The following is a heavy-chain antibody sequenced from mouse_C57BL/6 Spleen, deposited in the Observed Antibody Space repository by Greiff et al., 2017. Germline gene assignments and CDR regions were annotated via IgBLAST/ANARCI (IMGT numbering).Heavy chain of an antibody. V-gene: IGHV1-19*01. CDR2: INPYNGGT. CDR1: GYTFTDYY. Sequence: EVQLQESGPVLVKPGASVKMSCKASGYTFTDYYMNWVKQSHGKSLEWIGVINPYNGGTSYNQKFKGKATLTVDKSSSTAYMELNSLTSEDSAVYYCAKEEGNYVCFDYWGQGTTLTVSS. CDR3: AKEEGNYVCFDY. J-gene: IGHJ2*01. D-gene: IGHD2-1*01.